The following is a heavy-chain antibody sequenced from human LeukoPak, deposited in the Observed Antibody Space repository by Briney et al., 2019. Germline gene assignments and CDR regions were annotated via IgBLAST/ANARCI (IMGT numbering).Heavy chain of an antibody. CDR3: ARGASRADY. CDR2: ISSSSSYI. J-gene: IGHJ4*02. V-gene: IGHV3-21*01. Sequence: TGGSLRLSCAASGFTFRSYNMNWVRQAPGKRPEWVSSISSSSSYIYYADSVKGRFTISRDNAKNSLYLQMNSLRAEDTALYYCARGASRADYWGQGTLVTVPS. CDR1: GFTFRSYN.